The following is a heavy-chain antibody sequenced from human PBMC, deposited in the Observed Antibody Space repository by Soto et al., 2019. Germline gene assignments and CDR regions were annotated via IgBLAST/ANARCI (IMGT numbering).Heavy chain of an antibody. J-gene: IGHJ5*02. CDR2: IYHSGSP. Sequence: QVQLQESGPGLVKPSGTLSLTCAVSGGSISSGTWWSWVRQSPGRGLEWIGEIYHSGSPNYNPSLKSRVTMSVDKSKTLFSLSLSAVTAADSALYYCARGIPAAPNWFDPWGQGTLVTVSS. CDR3: ARGIPAAPNWFDP. D-gene: IGHD2-2*01. V-gene: IGHV4-4*02. CDR1: GGSISSGTW.